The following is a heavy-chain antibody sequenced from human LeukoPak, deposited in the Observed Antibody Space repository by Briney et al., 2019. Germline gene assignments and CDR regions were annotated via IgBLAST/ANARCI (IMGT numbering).Heavy chain of an antibody. CDR1: GGSISSYY. Sequence: SSETLSLTCTVSGGSISSYYWSWTRQPPGKGLEWIGYIYYSGSTNYNPSLKSRVTISVDTSKSQFSLKLSSVTAADTAVYYCARLEYYFDYWGQGTLVTVSS. V-gene: IGHV4-59*08. CDR3: ARLEYYFDY. J-gene: IGHJ4*02. CDR2: IYYSGST.